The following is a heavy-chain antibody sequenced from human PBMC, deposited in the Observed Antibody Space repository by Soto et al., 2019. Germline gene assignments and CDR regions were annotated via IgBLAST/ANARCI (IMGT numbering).Heavy chain of an antibody. D-gene: IGHD3-22*01. V-gene: IGHV4-59*12. CDR2: IYQSGST. J-gene: IGHJ6*02. Sequence: TCTVSGGSISSYYWSWIRQPPGKGLEWIGYIYQSGSTNYNPSLKSRVTVSVDKSKNQFSLKLSSVTAADTAVYYCARGGYYDSSGYKVPGMDVWGQGTTVTVSS. CDR1: GGSISSYY. CDR3: ARGGYYDSSGYKVPGMDV.